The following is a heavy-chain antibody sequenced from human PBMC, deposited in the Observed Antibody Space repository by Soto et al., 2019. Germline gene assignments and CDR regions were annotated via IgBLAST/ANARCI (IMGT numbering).Heavy chain of an antibody. V-gene: IGHV4-30-4*01. CDR1: GGSISSGDYY. CDR3: ARDQDSSGWYENTYFDF. CDR2: IYYSGST. Sequence: SETLSLTCTVSGGSISSGDYYWSWIRQPPGKGLEWIGYIYYSGSTYSNPSLESRVSISVDTSNNQFSLKLSSVTAADTAVYYCARDQDSSGWYENTYFDFWGQGTLVTVSS. J-gene: IGHJ4*02. D-gene: IGHD6-19*01.